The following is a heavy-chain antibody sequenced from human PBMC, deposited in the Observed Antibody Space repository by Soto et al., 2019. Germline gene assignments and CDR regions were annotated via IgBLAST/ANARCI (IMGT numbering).Heavy chain of an antibody. CDR3: ARGGAMGVNY. J-gene: IGHJ4*02. Sequence: RLSCTASGFTFNTHWMHWFRQAPGKGLVWVSRIYFDGITTNYADSVKGRLTVSRDNAKNTVYLHVNTLRDEDTAVYYCARGGAMGVNYWGQGTLVTVSS. D-gene: IGHD3-10*01. CDR1: GFTFNTHW. CDR2: IYFDGITT. V-gene: IGHV3-74*01.